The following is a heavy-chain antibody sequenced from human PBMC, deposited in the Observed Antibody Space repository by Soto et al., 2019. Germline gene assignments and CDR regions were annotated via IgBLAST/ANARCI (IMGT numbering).Heavy chain of an antibody. Sequence: ASVKVSCKASGYTLTGYYMHWVRQAPGQGLEWMGWINPNSGGTNYAQKFQGWVTMTRDTSISTAYMELSRLRSDDTAVYYCARAKDREAYYYGSGSYRALDYWGQGTLVTVSS. CDR1: GYTLTGYY. D-gene: IGHD3-10*01. CDR3: ARAKDREAYYYGSGSYRALDY. CDR2: INPNSGGT. V-gene: IGHV1-2*04. J-gene: IGHJ4*02.